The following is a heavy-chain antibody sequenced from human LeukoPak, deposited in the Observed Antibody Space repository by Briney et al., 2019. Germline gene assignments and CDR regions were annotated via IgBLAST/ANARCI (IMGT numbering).Heavy chain of an antibody. Sequence: SVKVSCKASGDTFSRYGISWVRQAPGQGLEWMGGIIPLFGTANYAQKFQGRVTITADESTSTAYMELSSLRSEDTAVYYCARDGMSGSYLGVDYWGQGTLVTVSS. J-gene: IGHJ4*02. CDR2: IIPLFGTA. CDR3: ARDGMSGSYLGVDY. V-gene: IGHV1-69*01. CDR1: GDTFSRYG. D-gene: IGHD1-26*01.